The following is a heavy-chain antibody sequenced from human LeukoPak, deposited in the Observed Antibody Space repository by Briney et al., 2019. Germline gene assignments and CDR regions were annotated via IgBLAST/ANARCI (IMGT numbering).Heavy chain of an antibody. CDR3: ARDIGASSGFDY. CDR1: GFTFSSYS. CDR2: ISSSSSYI. J-gene: IGHJ4*02. D-gene: IGHD6-19*01. Sequence: GGSLRLSCAASGFTFSSYSMNWVRQAPGKGLEWVSSISSSSSYIYYADSVKGRFTISRDNAKNSLYLQIHSLRAEDTAVYYCARDIGASSGFDYWGQGTLVTVSS. V-gene: IGHV3-21*01.